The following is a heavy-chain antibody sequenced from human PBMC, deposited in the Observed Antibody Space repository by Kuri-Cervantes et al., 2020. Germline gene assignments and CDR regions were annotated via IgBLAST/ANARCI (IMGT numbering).Heavy chain of an antibody. CDR3: ARGTAVTTLNY. J-gene: IGHJ4*02. Sequence: GGSLRLSCAASGFTFSSYAMHWVRQAPGKGLEWVAVISYDGSNKHYADSVKGRFTISRDNSKNTLYVQMNSLRAEDTAVYYCARGTAVTTLNYWGQGTLVTVSS. D-gene: IGHD4-17*01. V-gene: IGHV3-30*04. CDR1: GFTFSSYA. CDR2: ISYDGSNK.